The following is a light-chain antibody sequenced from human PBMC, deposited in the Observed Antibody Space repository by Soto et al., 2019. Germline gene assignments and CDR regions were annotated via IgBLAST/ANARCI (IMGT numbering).Light chain of an antibody. Sequence: QSALTQPPSASGSPGQSVTISCTGTSSDVGGYNYVSWYKQHPGKAPKRMIYEVSKRPSGVPDRFSGSKSGNTASLTVSGLQAEDEADYYCISYAGSNNWNFGTGTKLTVL. V-gene: IGLV2-8*01. CDR2: EVS. CDR3: ISYAGSNNWN. J-gene: IGLJ1*01. CDR1: SSDVGGYNY.